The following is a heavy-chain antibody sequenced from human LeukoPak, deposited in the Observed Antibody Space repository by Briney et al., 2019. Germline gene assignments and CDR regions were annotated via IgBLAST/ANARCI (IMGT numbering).Heavy chain of an antibody. CDR2: INDNGAGT. Sequence: GSLRLPCAASGFTFSSYAMSWVRPAPGKGLKWVSTINDNGAGTYYADSVKGRSTISRDNSYNTVSLQMNSLRDEDTGVYYCAKGLRTGVGPYMGYHYYMDVWGKGATVTVSS. CDR1: GFTFSSYA. D-gene: IGHD3-16*01. V-gene: IGHV3-23*01. CDR3: AKGLRTGVGPYMGYHYYMDV. J-gene: IGHJ6*03.